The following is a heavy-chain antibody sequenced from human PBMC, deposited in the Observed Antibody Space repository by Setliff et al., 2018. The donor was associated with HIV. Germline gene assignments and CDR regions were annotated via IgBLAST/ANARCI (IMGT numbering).Heavy chain of an antibody. CDR3: ARTTIAVAATEAFDI. V-gene: IGHV2-70*11. D-gene: IGHD6-19*01. J-gene: IGHJ3*02. CDR1: GFSLTTSGMS. CDR2: IDWDDDK. Sequence: SGPTLVNPTQTLTLTCTFSGFSLTTSGMSVSWIRQPPGKALEWLARIDWDDDKYHSTSLKTRLTISKDTSKNQVVLTMTNMDPVDTATYFCARTTIAVAATEAFDIWGQGTMVTVSS.